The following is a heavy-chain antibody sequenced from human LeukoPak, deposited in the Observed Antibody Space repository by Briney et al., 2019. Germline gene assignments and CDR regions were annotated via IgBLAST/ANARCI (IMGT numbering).Heavy chain of an antibody. CDR1: GFSFSNYA. CDR2: IGSSGAPI. V-gene: IGHV3-48*02. Sequence: GGSLRPSCAASGFSFSNYAMNWVRQAPGKGLEWLAYIGSSGAPIYYADSVKGRFTISRDNAKNSLFLQMNSLRDEDTAVCFCARKLALWGRGNLVTVSS. J-gene: IGHJ4*02. CDR3: ARKLAL.